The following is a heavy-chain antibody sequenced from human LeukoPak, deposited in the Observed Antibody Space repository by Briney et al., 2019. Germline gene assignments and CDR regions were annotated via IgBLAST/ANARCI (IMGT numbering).Heavy chain of an antibody. CDR3: ARILTGYAAFDY. V-gene: IGHV3-7*01. CDR1: GFTFSRYW. CDR2: IKQDGSEK. D-gene: IGHD3-9*01. Sequence: GGSLRLSCAASGFTFSRYWMSWVRQAPGKGLEWVANIKQDGSEKYYVDSVKGRFTISRDNAKNSLYLQMNSLRAEDTAVYYCARILTGYAAFDYWGQGTLVTVSS. J-gene: IGHJ4*02.